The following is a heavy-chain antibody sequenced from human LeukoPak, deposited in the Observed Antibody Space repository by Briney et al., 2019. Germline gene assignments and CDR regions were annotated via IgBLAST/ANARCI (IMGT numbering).Heavy chain of an antibody. CDR3: RLARQYGMDV. CDR1: GYTFTGYY. V-gene: IGHV1-2*02. CDR2: INPNSGGT. Sequence: SVKVSCKASGYTFTGYYIHWVRQAPGQGLEWMGWINPNSGGTNYAQRFQGRVTMTRDTSISTAYMELSRLRSDDTAVYYCRLARQYGMDVWGQGTTVTVSS. D-gene: IGHD3-9*01. J-gene: IGHJ6*02.